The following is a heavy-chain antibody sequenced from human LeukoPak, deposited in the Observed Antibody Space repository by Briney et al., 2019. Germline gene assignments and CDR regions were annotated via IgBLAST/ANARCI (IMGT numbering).Heavy chain of an antibody. D-gene: IGHD1-26*01. Sequence: GASVKVSCKASESIFTRHYMHWVRQAPGQGLEWMGVINPSGGDTRNTQKFQDRVTITRDTSASTAYMELSSLRSEDTAVYYCAREGSGSYYANAFDIWGQGTMVTVSS. V-gene: IGHV1-46*01. J-gene: IGHJ3*02. CDR1: ESIFTRHY. CDR3: AREGSGSYYANAFDI. CDR2: INPSGGDT.